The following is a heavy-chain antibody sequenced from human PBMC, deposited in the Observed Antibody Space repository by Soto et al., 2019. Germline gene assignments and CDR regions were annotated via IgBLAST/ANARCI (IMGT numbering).Heavy chain of an antibody. CDR2: TNGDGSTT. Sequence: PGESLKISFAASGFTFSVYWIHWVRQAPGKGLVWVSRTNGDGSTTSYADSVKGRFTISRDNAKHTLYLQMNSLRAEDTAVYYCARGFSSSWYVVYWGQGTLVTVSS. CDR1: GFTFSVYW. V-gene: IGHV3-74*01. CDR3: ARGFSSSWYVVY. J-gene: IGHJ4*02. D-gene: IGHD6-13*01.